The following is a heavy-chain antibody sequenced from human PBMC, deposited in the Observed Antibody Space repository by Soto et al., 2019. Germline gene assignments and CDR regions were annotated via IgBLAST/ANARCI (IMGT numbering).Heavy chain of an antibody. D-gene: IGHD3-22*01. J-gene: IGHJ5*02. CDR3: ATEGGPDYYDSSGFHA. Sequence: ASVKVSCKVSGYTLTELSMHWVRQAPGKGLEWMGGFDPEDGETIYAQKFQGRVTMTEDTSTDTAYMELSSLRSEDTAVYYRATEGGPDYYDSSGFHAWGQGTLVTVSS. V-gene: IGHV1-24*01. CDR1: GYTLTELS. CDR2: FDPEDGET.